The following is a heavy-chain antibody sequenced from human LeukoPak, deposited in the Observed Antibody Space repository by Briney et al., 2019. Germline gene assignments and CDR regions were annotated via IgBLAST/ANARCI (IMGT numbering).Heavy chain of an antibody. Sequence: ASETLSLTCTVSGGSISSSSYCWGWIRQPPGKGLEWIGSICYSGSTFYNPSLKSRVTLSVDTSKNQFSLKLSSVTAADTAVYYCARSENYIPADWFDPWGQGTLVTVSS. CDR3: ARSENYIPADWFDP. D-gene: IGHD5-24*01. J-gene: IGHJ5*02. CDR1: GGSISSSSYC. V-gene: IGHV4-39*01. CDR2: ICYSGST.